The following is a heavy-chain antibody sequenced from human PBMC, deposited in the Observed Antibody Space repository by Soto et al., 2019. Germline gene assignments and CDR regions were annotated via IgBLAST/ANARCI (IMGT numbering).Heavy chain of an antibody. J-gene: IGHJ5*02. CDR3: ARESNGDPDDWFDP. CDR1: GGSISSGGYY. V-gene: IGHV4-31*03. D-gene: IGHD4-17*01. CDR2: IYYSGST. Sequence: PSETLSLTCTVSGGSISSGGYYWSWIRQHPGKGLEWIGYIYYSGSTYYNPSLKSRVTISVDTSKNQFSLKLSSVTAADTAVYYCARESNGDPDDWFDPWSQGTLVTVSS.